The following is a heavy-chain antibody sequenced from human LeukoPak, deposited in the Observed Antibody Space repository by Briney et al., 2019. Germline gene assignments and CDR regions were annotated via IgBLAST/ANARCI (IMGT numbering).Heavy chain of an antibody. Sequence: GGSPRLSCEASGFSFSYYNFNWVRQAPGKGLEGVSSISSSGIDMYYADSLKGRFTISRDNAKNSLYLHMSSLRVEDTAVYYCARDRSHDDAFDLWGQGTMVTVSS. CDR3: ARDRSHDDAFDL. J-gene: IGHJ3*01. D-gene: IGHD3-16*01. CDR1: GFSFSYYN. CDR2: ISSSGIDM. V-gene: IGHV3-21*01.